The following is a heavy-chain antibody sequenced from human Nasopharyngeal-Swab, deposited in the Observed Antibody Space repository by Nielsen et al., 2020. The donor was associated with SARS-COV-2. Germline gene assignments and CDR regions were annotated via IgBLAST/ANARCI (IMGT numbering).Heavy chain of an antibody. CDR2: IYYSGST. V-gene: IGHV4-31*02. CDR3: ARLLIAANGHYMDV. J-gene: IGHJ6*03. D-gene: IGHD2-15*01. Sequence: RQPPGKGLEWIGYIYYSGSTYSNPSLKSRVTISVDTSKNQFSLKLSSVTAADTAVYYCARLLIAANGHYMDVWGKGTTVTVS.